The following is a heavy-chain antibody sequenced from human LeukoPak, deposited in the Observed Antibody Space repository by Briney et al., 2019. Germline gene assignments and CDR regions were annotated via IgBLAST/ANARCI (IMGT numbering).Heavy chain of an antibody. CDR1: GFTFSTYA. Sequence: GGSLRLSCAASGFTFSTYALSWFGQAPGKGLEGVSSISGGGGSAFYADSVKGRFTISRDNSKNTLYLQMDSLRADDTAVYHCAKAPTQQVAVEGRIGHAFDVWGQGTLVTVSS. CDR2: ISGGGGSA. J-gene: IGHJ3*01. D-gene: IGHD5-12*01. V-gene: IGHV3-23*01. CDR3: AKAPTQQVAVEGRIGHAFDV.